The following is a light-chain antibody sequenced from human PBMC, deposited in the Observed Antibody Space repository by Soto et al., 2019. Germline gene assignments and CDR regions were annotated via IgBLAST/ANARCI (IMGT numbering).Light chain of an antibody. V-gene: IGKV2-28*01. J-gene: IGKJ2*01. Sequence: DIVMTQSPLSLPVTPGEPASISCRSSQSLLHSSGYMYLDWYLQKPGQSPQLLIYLGSNRASGGPDRFRGSGSGTDLTLKISRVEAEDVGLYNCMQALQTPQFGQGPKLEIK. CDR2: LGS. CDR3: MQALQTPQ. CDR1: QSLLHSSGYMY.